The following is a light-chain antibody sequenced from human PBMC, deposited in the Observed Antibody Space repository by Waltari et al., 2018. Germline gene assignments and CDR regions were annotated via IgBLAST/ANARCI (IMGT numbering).Light chain of an antibody. Sequence: SYVLTQPPSVSVAPGQTARIPCEGTHSKIVNWYRQRPGQAPVLVVSDDGDRPSGTPERFSGSTSETTATLTISRVEAGDEADYYCQVWDNSGVFGTGTKVTVL. CDR3: QVWDNSGV. J-gene: IGLJ1*01. CDR2: DDG. V-gene: IGLV3-21*02. CDR1: HSKI.